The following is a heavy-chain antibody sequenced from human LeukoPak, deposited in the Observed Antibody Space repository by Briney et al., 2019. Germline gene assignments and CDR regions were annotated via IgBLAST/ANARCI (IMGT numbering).Heavy chain of an antibody. J-gene: IGHJ6*03. CDR2: MNPNSGNT. V-gene: IGHV1-8*01. Sequence: ASVKVSCKASGYTFTSYDINWVRQATGQGLEWMGWMNPNSGNTGYAQKFQGRVTMTRNTSISTAYMELGSLRSEDTAVYYCARAPEWGKANYYYYMDVWAKGPRSPSP. CDR1: GYTFTSYD. CDR3: ARAPEWGKANYYYYMDV. D-gene: IGHD1-26*01.